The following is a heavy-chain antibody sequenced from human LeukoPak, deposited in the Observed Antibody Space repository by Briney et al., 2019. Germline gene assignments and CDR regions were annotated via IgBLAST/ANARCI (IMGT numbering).Heavy chain of an antibody. D-gene: IGHD2-15*01. V-gene: IGHV3-33*01. J-gene: IGHJ4*02. Sequence: GGSLRLSCAASGFTFSSYGMHWVRQAPGKGLEWVAVIWCDGSNKYYADSVKGRFTISRDNSKNTLYLQMNSLRAEDTAVYYCARDPGIGGRNAIDYWGQGTLVTVSS. CDR3: ARDPGIGGRNAIDY. CDR2: IWCDGSNK. CDR1: GFTFSSYG.